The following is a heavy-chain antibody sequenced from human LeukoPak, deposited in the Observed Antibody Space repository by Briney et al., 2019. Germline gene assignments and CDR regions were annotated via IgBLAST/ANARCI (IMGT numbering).Heavy chain of an antibody. CDR2: ISSSSSYI. V-gene: IGHV3-21*04. J-gene: IGHJ3*02. CDR1: GFSFSSYG. CDR3: ARVAPVDAFDI. Sequence: PGGSLRLSCAASGFSFSSYGMSWVRQAPGKGLEWVSSISSSSSYIYYADSVKGRFTISRDNAKNSLYLQMNSLRAEDTALYYCARVAPVDAFDIWGQGTMVTVSS.